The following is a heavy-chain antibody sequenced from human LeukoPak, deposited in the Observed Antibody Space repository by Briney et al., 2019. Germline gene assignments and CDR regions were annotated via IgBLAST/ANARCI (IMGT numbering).Heavy chain of an antibody. J-gene: IGHJ4*02. CDR3: ATAPYDSIGIFDY. V-gene: IGHV3-43D*03. CDR1: GFTFDDYA. CDR2: ISWDGDST. Sequence: GGSLRLSCAASGFTFDDYAMPWVRQAPGKGQECVSLISWDGDSTYYSDSVKGRFTISRDNNKNSLYLQMNSLRTEDTALYYCATAPYDSIGIFDYWGQGTLVTVSS. D-gene: IGHD3-22*01.